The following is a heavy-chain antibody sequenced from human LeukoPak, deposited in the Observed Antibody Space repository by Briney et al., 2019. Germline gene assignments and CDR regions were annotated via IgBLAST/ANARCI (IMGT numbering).Heavy chain of an antibody. V-gene: IGHV4-59*01. Sequence: SETLSLTCTVSGGSISSYYWSWIRQPPGKGLEWIGYIYYSGSTNYNPSLKSRVTISVDTSKNQFSLKLSSVTAADTAVYYCAGAHSSRYWGQGTLVTVSS. D-gene: IGHD2-15*01. CDR3: AGAHSSRY. CDR1: GGSISSYY. CDR2: IYYSGST. J-gene: IGHJ4*02.